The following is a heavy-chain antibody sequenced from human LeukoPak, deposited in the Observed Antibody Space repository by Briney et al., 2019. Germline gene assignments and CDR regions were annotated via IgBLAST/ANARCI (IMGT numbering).Heavy chain of an antibody. CDR2: IYPSDSDT. CDR3: ARYYGSGAAY. Sequence: KGGESLKISCKSSGYNFPTYWIAWVRQMPGKGLEWMGIIYPSDSDTRYSPSFEGQVTISVVKSISTVYLQWSSLRASDTAMYYYARYYGSGAAYWGQGTLVTVSS. CDR1: GYNFPTYW. D-gene: IGHD3-10*01. V-gene: IGHV5-51*01. J-gene: IGHJ4*02.